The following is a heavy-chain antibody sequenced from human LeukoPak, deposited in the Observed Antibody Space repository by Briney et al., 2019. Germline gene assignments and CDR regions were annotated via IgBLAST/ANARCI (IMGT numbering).Heavy chain of an antibody. CDR3: ARARRPDGVVPAARYMDV. J-gene: IGHJ6*03. CDR1: WFTFSSYW. CDR2: IKHDGSDK. D-gene: IGHD2-2*01. V-gene: IGHV3-7*01. Sequence: GGSLRLSCAASWFTFSSYWMSWVRQAPGKGLEWVAYIKHDGSDKYHVDSVKGRFTISRDNSKNSLYLQMNSLRADDTAVYYCARARRPDGVVPAARYMDVWGKGTTVTVS.